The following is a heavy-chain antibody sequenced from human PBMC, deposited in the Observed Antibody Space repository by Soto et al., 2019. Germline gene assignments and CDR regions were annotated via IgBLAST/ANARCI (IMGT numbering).Heavy chain of an antibody. CDR2: ISYDGSNK. V-gene: IGHV3-30*18. D-gene: IGHD5-12*01. Sequence: QVQLVESGGGVVQPGRSLRLSCAASGFTFSSYGMHWVRQAPGKGLEWVAVISYDGSNKYYADSVKGRFTISRDNSKNTLYLQMNSLRAEDTAVYYCAKVLGGYDDASYYYYYGMDVWGQGTTVTVSS. J-gene: IGHJ6*02. CDR1: GFTFSSYG. CDR3: AKVLGGYDDASYYYYYGMDV.